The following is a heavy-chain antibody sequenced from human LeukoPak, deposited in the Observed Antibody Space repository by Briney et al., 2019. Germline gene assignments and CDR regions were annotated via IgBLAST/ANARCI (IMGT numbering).Heavy chain of an antibody. CDR2: ISGSSGST. V-gene: IGHV3-23*01. J-gene: IGHJ6*02. D-gene: IGHD3-10*01. CDR3: AKGTEVRGVTLYYYYYGMDV. Sequence: PGGSLRLSCAASGFTFSSYSMSWVSQAPGKGLEWVSAISGSSGSTYYADSVKGRFTISRDNSKNTLYLQMNSLRAEDTAVYYCAKGTEVRGVTLYYYYYGMDVWGQGTTVTVSS. CDR1: GFTFSSYS.